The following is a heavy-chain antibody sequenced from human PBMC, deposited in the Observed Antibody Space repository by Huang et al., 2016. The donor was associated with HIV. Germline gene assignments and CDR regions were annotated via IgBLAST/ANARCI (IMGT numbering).Heavy chain of an antibody. Sequence: QVQLVQSGAEVKKPGSSVKVSCKASGGTFSSYALSWVRQAPGQGLEWMRGLIPIFSRVNYEQKYQGGATITAEESTTAAYMELNRLSSEDTAVYYWTSGDPIVNWFGPWGQGTLVTVSS. D-gene: IGHD3-16*02. J-gene: IGHJ5*02. V-gene: IGHV1-69*13. CDR2: LIPIFSRV. CDR1: GGTFSSYA. CDR3: TSGDPIVNWFGP.